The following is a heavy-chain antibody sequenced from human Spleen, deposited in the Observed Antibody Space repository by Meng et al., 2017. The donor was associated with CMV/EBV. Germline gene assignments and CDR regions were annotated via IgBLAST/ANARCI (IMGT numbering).Heavy chain of an antibody. J-gene: IGHJ4*02. D-gene: IGHD7-27*01. CDR1: GYTFGGHF. CDR2: FHPNTGGT. CDR3: ARDHNWGPDY. Sequence: ASVQVSCKASGYTFGGHFMHWVRQAPGQGLEWMGWFHPNTGGTKHAQSFQGRVTMTGDTSIRTVYMELSSLRSDATAIYYCARDHNWGPDYWGQGTLVTVSS. V-gene: IGHV1-2*02.